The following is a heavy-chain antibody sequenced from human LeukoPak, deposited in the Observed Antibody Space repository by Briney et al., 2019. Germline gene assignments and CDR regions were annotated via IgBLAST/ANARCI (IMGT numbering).Heavy chain of an antibody. CDR1: GGSISSSSYY. CDR2: IYYSGST. V-gene: IGHV4-39*01. J-gene: IGHJ4*02. CDR3: ARLRSLGISARYGDYPYYFDY. D-gene: IGHD4-17*01. Sequence: SETLSLTCTVSGGSISSSSYYWGWICQPPGKGLEWIGSIYYSGSTYYNPTLKSRVTISVDTSKNQFSLKLSSVTAADTAVYYCARLRSLGISARYGDYPYYFDYWGQGTLVTVSS.